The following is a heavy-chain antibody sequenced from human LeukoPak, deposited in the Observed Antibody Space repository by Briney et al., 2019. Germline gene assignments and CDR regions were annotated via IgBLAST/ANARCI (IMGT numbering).Heavy chain of an antibody. CDR2: IIPIFGTA. J-gene: IGHJ4*02. V-gene: IGHV1-69*13. CDR1: GYSFTSYG. CDR3: ARSLAAGTLVDY. Sequence: GASVKVSCKASGYSFTSYGISWVRQAPGQGLEWMGGIIPIFGTANYAQKFQGRVTITADESTSTAYMELSSLRSEDTAVYYCARSLAAGTLVDYWGQGTLVTVSS. D-gene: IGHD6-13*01.